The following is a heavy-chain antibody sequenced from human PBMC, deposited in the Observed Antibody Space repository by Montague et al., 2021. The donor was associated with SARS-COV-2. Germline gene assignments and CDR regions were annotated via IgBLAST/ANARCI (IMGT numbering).Heavy chain of an antibody. CDR1: GTSISYFY. V-gene: IGHV4-4*07. CDR2: VSPSGST. Sequence: SETRSLTCTVSGTSISYFYWSWIRQPAGKGLEWIGRVSPSGSTNYNPSLNSRLTMSVDTAKKQFSLRLTPVTAADTAVYYCARVVVAAPGTFDYWGKGTLVTVSS. CDR3: ARVVVAAPGTFDY. J-gene: IGHJ4*02. D-gene: IGHD6-13*01.